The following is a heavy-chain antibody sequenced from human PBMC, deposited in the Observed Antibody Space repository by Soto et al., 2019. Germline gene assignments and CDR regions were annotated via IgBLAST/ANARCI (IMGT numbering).Heavy chain of an antibody. CDR3: ARGAFSAEDHSDWLAP. CDR2: IFYNGRT. V-gene: IGHV4-39*01. CDR1: GGSITSTNYF. Sequence: SETLSLTCSVSGGSITSTNYFWGWVRRAPGRGPEWIGNIFYNGRTDYRPSLQSRVTISVDTSRNQVSLRLASVTAADTAIYFCARGAFSAEDHSDWLAPWGHGPLVTVSP. J-gene: IGHJ5*02. D-gene: IGHD3-3*02.